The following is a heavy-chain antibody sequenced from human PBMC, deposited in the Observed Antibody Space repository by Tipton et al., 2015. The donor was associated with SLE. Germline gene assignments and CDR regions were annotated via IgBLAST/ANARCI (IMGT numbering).Heavy chain of an antibody. J-gene: IGHJ3*02. CDR1: GGSISTSTYY. Sequence: TLSLTCTVSGGSISTSTYYWGWIRQPPGKGPAWIGNIFYTGNTYYNPSLKSRVTMSVDTSKNQFSLKLSSVTAADTAVYYCARDWWVGTTTDVVAFAIWGQGTMVTVSS. V-gene: IGHV4-39*02. D-gene: IGHD1-26*01. CDR2: IFYTGNT. CDR3: ARDWWVGTTTDVVAFAI.